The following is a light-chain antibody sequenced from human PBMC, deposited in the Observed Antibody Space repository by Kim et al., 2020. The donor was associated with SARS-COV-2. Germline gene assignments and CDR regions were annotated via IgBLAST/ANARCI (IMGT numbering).Light chain of an antibody. Sequence: SVTLSCSGTSSGDGGYDYVSWYQQHPGKAPKLMIYDVSKRPSGVPDRFSGSKSGNTASLTVSGLQAEDEADYYCCSYAGSYTYYVFGTGTKVAVL. CDR3: CSYAGSYTYYV. V-gene: IGLV2-11*01. CDR2: DVS. J-gene: IGLJ1*01. CDR1: SSGDGGYDY.